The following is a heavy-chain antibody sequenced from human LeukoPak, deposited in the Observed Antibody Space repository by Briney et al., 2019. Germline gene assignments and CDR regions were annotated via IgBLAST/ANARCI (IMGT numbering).Heavy chain of an antibody. CDR2: FAYSGTT. V-gene: IGHV4-59*08. CDR1: DGSISSHY. D-gene: IGHD6-19*01. CDR3: ARPHSSGWYGVYDT. Sequence: SETLSLTCKVSDGSISSHYWSWIRQPPGKGLEWIGHFAYSGTTSYNASLKSRVTISVDTSKNQFSLKLTSVTAADTAVYYCARPHSSGWYGVYDTWGQGTMVTVS. J-gene: IGHJ3*02.